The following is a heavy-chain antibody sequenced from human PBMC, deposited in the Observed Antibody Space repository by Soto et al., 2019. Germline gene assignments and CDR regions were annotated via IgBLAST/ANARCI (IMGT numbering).Heavy chain of an antibody. Sequence: SGPTLVNPTQTLTLTCTFSGFSLSTGGMCVNWIRQPPGKALEWLARIDWDDSKYYSTSLKTRLTISKDTSKNQVVLTMTNMDPVDTATYYCARTYTGSPVTRICDYWGQGTLVTVSS. CDR2: IDWDDSK. CDR1: GFSLSTGGMC. D-gene: IGHD4-17*01. J-gene: IGHJ4*02. CDR3: ARTYTGSPVTRICDY. V-gene: IGHV2-70*11.